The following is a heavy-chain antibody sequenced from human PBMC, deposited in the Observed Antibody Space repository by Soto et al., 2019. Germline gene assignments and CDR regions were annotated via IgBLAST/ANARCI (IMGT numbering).Heavy chain of an antibody. J-gene: IGHJ4*02. CDR2: IVVGSGNT. CDR1: GFTFTSSA. CDR3: AADPSWEPLALDY. D-gene: IGHD1-26*01. Sequence: SVKGSCKASGFTFTSSAGQWGRQARGQRLGWIGWIVVGSGNTNYAQKFQERVTITRAMSTSTAYLELSSLRSEDTAVYSCAADPSWEPLALDYWGQGTLVTVSS. V-gene: IGHV1-58*01.